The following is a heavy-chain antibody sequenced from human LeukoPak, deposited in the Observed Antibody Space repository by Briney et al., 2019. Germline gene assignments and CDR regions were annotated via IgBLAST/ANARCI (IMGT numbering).Heavy chain of an antibody. V-gene: IGHV3-23*01. J-gene: IGHJ4*02. CDR3: AKGRGSGYYHFDY. D-gene: IGHD3-22*01. Sequence: GGSLTLSCAGSGFTFSNYAMTWVRQAPGKGLEWVSAISGSGDTYYADSVKGRFTISRDNSKNTLYLQMNSLRAEDTAVYYCAKGRGSGYYHFDYWGQGTLVTVSS. CDR2: ISGSGDT. CDR1: GFTFSNYA.